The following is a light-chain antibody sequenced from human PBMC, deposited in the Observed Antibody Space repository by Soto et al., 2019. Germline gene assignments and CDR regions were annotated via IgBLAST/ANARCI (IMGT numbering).Light chain of an antibody. CDR3: QQYNSYLRT. CDR2: KAS. Sequence: DIQMTQSPSTLSASVGDRVTITCRASQNINTWLAWYQQKPGKAPKLLIYKASTLESGVPSTFSGSGSGTEFTLTISGLQPDDFATYYCQQYNSYLRTFGQGTKVEIK. J-gene: IGKJ1*01. V-gene: IGKV1-5*03. CDR1: QNINTW.